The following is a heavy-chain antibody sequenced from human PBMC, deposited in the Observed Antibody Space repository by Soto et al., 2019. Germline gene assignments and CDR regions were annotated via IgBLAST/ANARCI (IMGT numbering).Heavy chain of an antibody. D-gene: IGHD3-22*01. Sequence: QPGXSLRLSCAASGFTFSSYAISWVFQAPGKGLEWVSDISGSGGSTYYADSVKGRFTISRDNSKNTLYLQMNSLRADDTAVYYCAKEGITMIVVVTHFDYWGQGTLVTVSS. CDR3: AKEGITMIVVVTHFDY. J-gene: IGHJ4*02. CDR1: GFTFSSYA. V-gene: IGHV3-23*01. CDR2: ISGSGGST.